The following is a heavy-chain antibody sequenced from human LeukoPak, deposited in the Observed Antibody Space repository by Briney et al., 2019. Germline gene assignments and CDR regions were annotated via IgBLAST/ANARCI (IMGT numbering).Heavy chain of an antibody. CDR2: IYTSGST. V-gene: IGHV4-61*02. Sequence: PSQTLSLTCTVSGGSISSGSYYWSWIRQPAGKGLEWIGRIYTSGSTNYNPSLKSRVTISVDTSKNQFSLKLSSVTAADTAVYYCARTWELEAFDIWGQGTMVTVSS. CDR1: GGSISSGSYY. CDR3: ARTWELEAFDI. J-gene: IGHJ3*02. D-gene: IGHD1-26*01.